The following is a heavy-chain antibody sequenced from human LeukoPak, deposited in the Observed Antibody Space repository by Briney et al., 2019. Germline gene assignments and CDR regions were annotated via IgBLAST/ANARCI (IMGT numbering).Heavy chain of an antibody. J-gene: IGHJ4*02. CDR1: GFTFSSYA. D-gene: IGHD3-22*01. CDR3: AKGSYYDSSGSFYFDY. Sequence: GGSLRLSCAASGFTFSSYAMSWVRQAPGKGLEWVSGISGSGDNTCYADSVKGRFTISRDNSKNTLYVQVNSLGTEDTAAYYCAKGSYYDSSGSFYFDYWGQGTLVTASS. V-gene: IGHV3-23*01. CDR2: ISGSGDNT.